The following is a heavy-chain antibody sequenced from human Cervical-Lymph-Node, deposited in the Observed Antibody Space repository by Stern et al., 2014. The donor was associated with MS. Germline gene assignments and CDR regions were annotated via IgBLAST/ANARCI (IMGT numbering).Heavy chain of an antibody. D-gene: IGHD2-2*01. Sequence: EVQLLESGAEVRKPGESVKISCKGSGYYFNTYWIGWVRQMPGKGLEWMGIIYPGDSDTRYSPSFQGEVTISADKSISTAFLQWSSLKASDTAMYYCARQGYCSTTTCSGADYWGQGTLVTVSS. J-gene: IGHJ4*02. CDR2: IYPGDSDT. CDR1: GYYFNTYW. CDR3: ARQGYCSTTTCSGADY. V-gene: IGHV5-51*01.